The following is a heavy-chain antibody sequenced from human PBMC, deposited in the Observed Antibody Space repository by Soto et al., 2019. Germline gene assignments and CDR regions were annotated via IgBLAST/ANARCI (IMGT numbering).Heavy chain of an antibody. Sequence: GESLKISCNGSGYSFTIYWIGWVRQMPGKGLEWMGIIYPGDSDTRYSPSFQGQVTISADKSISTAYLQWSSLKASDTAMYYCARHSYYGSGSYYSYYYYYGMDVWGQGTTVTVSS. CDR1: GYSFTIYW. V-gene: IGHV5-51*01. J-gene: IGHJ6*02. CDR2: IYPGDSDT. CDR3: ARHSYYGSGSYYSYYYYYGMDV. D-gene: IGHD3-10*01.